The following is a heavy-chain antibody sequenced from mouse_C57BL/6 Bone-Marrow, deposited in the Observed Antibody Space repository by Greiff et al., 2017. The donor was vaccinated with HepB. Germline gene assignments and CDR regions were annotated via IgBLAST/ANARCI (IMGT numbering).Heavy chain of an antibody. CDR3: ARPAAQVAFAY. V-gene: IGHV5-6*01. CDR2: ISSGGSYT. D-gene: IGHD3-2*02. Sequence: EVKVVESGGDLVKPGGSLKLSCAASGFTFSSYGMSWVRQTPDKRLEWVATISSGGSYTYYPDSVKGRFTISRDNAKNTLYLQMSSLKSEDTAMYYCARPAAQVAFAYWGQGTRVTVSA. J-gene: IGHJ3*01. CDR1: GFTFSSYG.